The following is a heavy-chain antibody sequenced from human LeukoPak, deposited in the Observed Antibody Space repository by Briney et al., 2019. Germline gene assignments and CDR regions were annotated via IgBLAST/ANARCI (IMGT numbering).Heavy chain of an antibody. J-gene: IGHJ4*02. V-gene: IGHV3-30*04. D-gene: IGHD6-19*01. CDR2: ISYDGSNK. CDR1: GFTFSSYA. Sequence: GGSLRLSCAASGFTFSSYAMHWVRQAPGKGLEWVAVISYDGSNKYYADSVKGRFTISRDNSKNTLYLQMNSLRAEDTAVYYCARAEWLTSFDYWGQGTLVRVS. CDR3: ARAEWLTSFDY.